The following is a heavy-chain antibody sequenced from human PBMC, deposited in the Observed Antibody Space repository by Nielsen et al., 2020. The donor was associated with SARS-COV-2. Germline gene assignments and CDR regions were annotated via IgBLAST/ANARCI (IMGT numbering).Heavy chain of an antibody. CDR1: GGSFSGYY. J-gene: IGHJ3*02. Sequence: SETLSFTCAVYGGSFSGYYWSWIRQPPGKGLEWIGEINHSGSTNYNPSLKSRVTISVDTSKNQFSLKLSSVTAADTAVYYCARHPKGYCSGGSCYSVPETFDIWGQGTMVTVSS. D-gene: IGHD2-15*01. CDR3: ARHPKGYCSGGSCYSVPETFDI. CDR2: INHSGST. V-gene: IGHV4-34*01.